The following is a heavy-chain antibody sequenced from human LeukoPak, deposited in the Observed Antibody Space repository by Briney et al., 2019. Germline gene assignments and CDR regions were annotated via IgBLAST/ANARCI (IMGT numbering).Heavy chain of an antibody. CDR2: ISGSGGST. Sequence: SGGSLRLSCAASGFIFSSYAMHWVRQAPGKGLEWVSAISGSGGSTYYADSVKGRFTISRDNSKNTLYLQMNSLRAEDTAVYYCAKARTSYGGNCFDYWGQGTLVTVSS. CDR3: AKARTSYGGNCFDY. CDR1: GFIFSSYA. D-gene: IGHD4-23*01. J-gene: IGHJ4*02. V-gene: IGHV3-23*01.